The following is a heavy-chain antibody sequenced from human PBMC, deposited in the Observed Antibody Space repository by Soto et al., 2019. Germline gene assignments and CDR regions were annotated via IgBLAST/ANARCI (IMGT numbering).Heavy chain of an antibody. CDR1: GFTLRGYA. CDR3: ARRARQDLYDWYV. CDR2: ISSNGLGT. D-gene: IGHD3-9*01. V-gene: IGHV3-64*01. Sequence: EVQLAESWGRLAQPGGSLGLSCGASGFTLRGYALVWSRQAPGKGREYVAGISSNGLGTYYVNSLQGRFTISGDNSKNRVYLQMGSLRPEDMAGYYCARRARQDLYDWYVWGRGTTGTVSS. J-gene: IGHJ6*01.